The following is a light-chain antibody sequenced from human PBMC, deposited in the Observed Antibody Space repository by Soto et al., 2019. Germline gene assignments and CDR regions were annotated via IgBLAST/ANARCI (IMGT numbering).Light chain of an antibody. V-gene: IGKV1-5*03. CDR3: QQYTSFLIT. CDR1: QSISSW. Sequence: DIKMTQSPSTLSASVGDRVTITCRASQSISSWLAWYQQKPGKAPKLLIYKASSLQSGVPSRFSGSGSGTEFTLPISSLQPDDFATYYCQQYTSFLITFGQGTRLEIK. J-gene: IGKJ5*01. CDR2: KAS.